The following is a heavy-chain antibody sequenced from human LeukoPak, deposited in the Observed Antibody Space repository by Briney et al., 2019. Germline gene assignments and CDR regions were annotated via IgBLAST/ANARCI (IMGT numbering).Heavy chain of an antibody. CDR3: ARTYSRGWEYFDY. J-gene: IGHJ4*02. D-gene: IGHD6-19*01. Sequence: GGSLRLSCAASGFTFSSYSMNWVRQAPGKGLEWVSSISSSSSYIYYADSVKGRFTISRDNAKNSLYLQMYSLRAEDTAVYYCARTYSRGWEYFDYWGQGTLVTVSS. CDR2: ISSSSSYI. V-gene: IGHV3-21*01. CDR1: GFTFSSYS.